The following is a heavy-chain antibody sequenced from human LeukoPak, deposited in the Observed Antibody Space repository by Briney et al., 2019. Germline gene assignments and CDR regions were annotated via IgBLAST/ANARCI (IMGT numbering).Heavy chain of an antibody. V-gene: IGHV4-34*01. CDR3: ARAIPYSSSWSFRMGWFDP. J-gene: IGHJ5*02. CDR2: INHSGST. Sequence: SESLSLTCAVYGGSFSGYYWSWIRQPPGKGLEWIGEINHSGSTNYNPSLKSRVTISVDTSKNQFSLKLSSVTAADTAVYYCARAIPYSSSWSFRMGWFDPWGQGTLVTVSS. D-gene: IGHD6-13*01. CDR1: GGSFSGYY.